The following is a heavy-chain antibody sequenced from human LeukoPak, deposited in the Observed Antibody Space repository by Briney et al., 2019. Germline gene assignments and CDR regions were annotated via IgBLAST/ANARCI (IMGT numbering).Heavy chain of an antibody. CDR1: GFTFSSFW. J-gene: IGHJ4*02. CDR3: AREWRKTGAFDY. Sequence: GGSLRLSCAASGFTFSSFWMHWVRQAPGKGLVWVSFINTDGSSTTYADSVKGRFTVSRDNAKNTLYLQMSGLRAEDTAVYYCAREWRKTGAFDYWGQGTLVTVSS. D-gene: IGHD3-10*01. CDR2: INTDGSST. V-gene: IGHV3-74*01.